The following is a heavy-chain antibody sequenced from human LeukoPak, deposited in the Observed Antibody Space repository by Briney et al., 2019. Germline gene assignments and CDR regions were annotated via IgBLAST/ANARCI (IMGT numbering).Heavy chain of an antibody. D-gene: IGHD3-3*01. CDR1: GFTFSDSA. CDR3: GRYRVFWPPPRDFDY. CDR2: IGSGGGGI. J-gene: IGHJ4*02. V-gene: IGHV3-23*01. Sequence: QPGGSLRLSCSASGFTFSDSAMTWVRQAPGKGLEWVSAIGSGGGGIQYADAVKGRFIVSRDNSKSTLFLQLNSLRVEDTAIYYCGRYRVFWPPPRDFDYWGQGALVTVSS.